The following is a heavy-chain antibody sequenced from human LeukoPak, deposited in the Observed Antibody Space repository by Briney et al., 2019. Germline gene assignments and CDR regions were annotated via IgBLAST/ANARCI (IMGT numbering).Heavy chain of an antibody. J-gene: IGHJ3*02. Sequence: ASVKVSCKASGYTFTSYGISWVRQAPGQGLEWMGWISAYNGNTNYAQKLQGRVTMTTDTSTSTAYMELSSLRSEDTAVYYCARDARSGSYSYGDAFDIWGQGTMVTVSS. CDR3: ARDARSGSYSYGDAFDI. D-gene: IGHD1-26*01. V-gene: IGHV1-18*01. CDR1: GYTFTSYG. CDR2: ISAYNGNT.